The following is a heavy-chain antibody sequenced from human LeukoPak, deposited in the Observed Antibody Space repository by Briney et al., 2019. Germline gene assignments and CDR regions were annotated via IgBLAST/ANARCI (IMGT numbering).Heavy chain of an antibody. CDR2: ISGSGGST. J-gene: IGHJ4*02. D-gene: IGHD2-2*01. CDR1: GFTFSSYA. V-gene: IGHV3-23*01. Sequence: GGSLRLSCAASGFTFSSYAMSWVRQAPGKGLGWVSAISGSGGSTYYADSVKGRFTISRDNSKNTLYLQMNSLRAEDTAVYYCAKDCSSTSCYVGYDYWGQGTLVTVSS. CDR3: AKDCSSTSCYVGYDY.